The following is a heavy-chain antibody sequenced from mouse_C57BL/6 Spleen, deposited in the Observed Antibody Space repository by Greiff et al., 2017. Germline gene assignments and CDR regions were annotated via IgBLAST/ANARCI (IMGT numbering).Heavy chain of an antibody. CDR3: ARGIYDGYPFAY. CDR1: GFTFSDYG. D-gene: IGHD2-3*01. V-gene: IGHV5-17*01. CDR2: ISSGSSTI. Sequence: EVQLVESGGGLVKPGGSLKLSCAASGFTFSDYGMHWVRQAPEKGLEWVAYISSGSSTIYYADTVKGRFTISGDNAKNTLFLQMSSLRSEDTAMYYCARGIYDGYPFAYWGQGTLVTVSA. J-gene: IGHJ3*01.